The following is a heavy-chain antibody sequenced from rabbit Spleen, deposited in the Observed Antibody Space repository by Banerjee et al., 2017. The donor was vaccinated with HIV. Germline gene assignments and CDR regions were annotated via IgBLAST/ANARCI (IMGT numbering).Heavy chain of an antibody. CDR2: IDTSDGDT. V-gene: IGHV1S45*01. J-gene: IGHJ4*01. Sequence: LEESGGGLVKPGGTLTLTCTVSGFSFSSNWICWVRQAPGKGLEWIACIDTSDGDTDYANWPKGRFTISKTSSTTVTLQMTSLTAADTATYFCVRDTWHFNLWGPGTLVTVS. CDR1: GFSFSSNW. D-gene: IGHD3-1*01. CDR3: VRDTWHFNL.